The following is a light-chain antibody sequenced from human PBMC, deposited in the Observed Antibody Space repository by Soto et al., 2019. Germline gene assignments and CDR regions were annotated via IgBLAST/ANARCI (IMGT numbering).Light chain of an antibody. Sequence: QSVLTQPASVSGSHGQSITISCTGTSSDVGGYNYVSWYQQHPGKAPKLIIYEVNNRPSGVSNRFSDSKSGSTASLTISGLQAEDEADYYCSSYTSSSTPYVVFGGGTKLTVL. V-gene: IGLV2-14*01. CDR2: EVN. CDR1: SSDVGGYNY. CDR3: SSYTSSSTPYVV. J-gene: IGLJ2*01.